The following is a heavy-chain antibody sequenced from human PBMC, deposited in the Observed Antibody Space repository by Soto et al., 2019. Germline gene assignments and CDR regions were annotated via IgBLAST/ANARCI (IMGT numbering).Heavy chain of an antibody. CDR3: ATTYDFWSGFDY. J-gene: IGHJ4*02. CDR2: ISGSGGST. CDR1: GFTFSSYA. D-gene: IGHD3-3*01. Sequence: EVQLLESGGGLVQPGGSLRLSCAASGFTFSSYAMSWVRQAPGKGLEWVSAISGSGGSTYYADSVKGRFTISRDNSKNTLYLQMNSLRAEGTAVYYCATTYDFWSGFDYWGQGTLVTVSS. V-gene: IGHV3-23*01.